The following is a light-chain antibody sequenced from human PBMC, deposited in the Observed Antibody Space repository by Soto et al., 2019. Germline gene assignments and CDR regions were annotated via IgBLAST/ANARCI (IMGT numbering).Light chain of an antibody. V-gene: IGKV3-20*01. Sequence: ALTQSPGALSSSPGERATLSCRASQAVSSNYLAWYQQKPGQAPRLLISGASGRATGVPDRFSGSGSGTEFTLTIDRLESEDFAVYFCQQYGDLPWTFGQGTKVDIK. CDR3: QQYGDLPWT. CDR1: QAVSSNY. CDR2: GAS. J-gene: IGKJ1*01.